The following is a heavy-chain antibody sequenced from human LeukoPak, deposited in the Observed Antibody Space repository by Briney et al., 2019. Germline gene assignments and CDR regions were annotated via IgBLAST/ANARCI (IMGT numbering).Heavy chain of an antibody. CDR2: INHSGST. CDR3: ARVATDFWSGYPRVEADFYYYYYMDV. Sequence: PSETLSLTCAVYGGSFSGYYWSWIRQPPGKGLEWIGEINHSGSTNYNPSLKSRVTISVDTSKNQFSLKLSSVTAADTAVYYCARVATDFWSGYPRVEADFYYYYYMDVWGKGTTVTVSS. D-gene: IGHD3-3*01. J-gene: IGHJ6*03. V-gene: IGHV4-34*01. CDR1: GGSFSGYY.